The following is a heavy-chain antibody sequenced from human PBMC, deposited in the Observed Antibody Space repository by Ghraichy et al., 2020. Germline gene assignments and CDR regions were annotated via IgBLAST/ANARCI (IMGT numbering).Heavy chain of an antibody. CDR1: GFTFSSYS. J-gene: IGHJ6*02. Sequence: GGSLRLSCAASGFTFSSYSMNWVRQAPGKGLEWVSSISSSSSYIYYADSVKGRFTISRDNAKNSLYLQMNSLRAEDTAVYYCARAQQFGVGATTWYYYYYYGMDVWGQGTTVTVSS. CDR2: ISSSSSYI. D-gene: IGHD1-26*01. V-gene: IGHV3-21*01. CDR3: ARAQQFGVGATTWYYYYYYGMDV.